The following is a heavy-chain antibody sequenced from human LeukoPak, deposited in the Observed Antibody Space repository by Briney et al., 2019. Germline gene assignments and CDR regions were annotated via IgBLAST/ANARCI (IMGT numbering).Heavy chain of an antibody. Sequence: GESLKISCKGSGYTFTSYWIGWVRQMPGKGLEWMGIIYPGDSDIRYSPSFQGQVTISAGKSISTAYLQWSSLKASDTAIYYCARHIGATGPDYWGQGTLVTVSS. V-gene: IGHV5-51*01. CDR2: IYPGDSDI. CDR1: GYTFTSYW. CDR3: ARHIGATGPDY. J-gene: IGHJ4*02. D-gene: IGHD6-13*01.